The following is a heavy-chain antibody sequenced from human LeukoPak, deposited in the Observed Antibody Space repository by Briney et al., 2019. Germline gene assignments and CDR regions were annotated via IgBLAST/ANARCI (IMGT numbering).Heavy chain of an antibody. V-gene: IGHV3-53*01. Sequence: GGSLRLSCAASGFTVSSNYMSWVRQAPGKGLEYISVTYSSGTTYYADSVRDRFTISRDNSRSTLYLQMNSLRPEDTAVYYCAREPTYSSSLDYWGQGTLVTVSS. D-gene: IGHD6-6*01. CDR3: AREPTYSSSLDY. CDR2: TYSSGTT. J-gene: IGHJ4*02. CDR1: GFTVSSNY.